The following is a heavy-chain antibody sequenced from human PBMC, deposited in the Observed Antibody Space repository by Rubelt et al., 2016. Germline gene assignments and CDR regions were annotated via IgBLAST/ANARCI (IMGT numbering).Heavy chain of an antibody. V-gene: IGHV4-34*01. CDR1: GGSFSGSY. J-gene: IGHJ4*02. CDR2: IYHSGST. CDR3: ARDLDKLERWSYFGN. D-gene: IGHD1-1*01. Sequence: QVQLQQWGARLLKPSEALSLTCAVFGGSFSGSYWTWIRQPPGKGLEWIGSIYHSGSTYYKPSLRSRVTISVDTSKNQFTLTRTSLTAAETVVYYCARDLDKLERWSYFGNWGQGTRVTVSS.